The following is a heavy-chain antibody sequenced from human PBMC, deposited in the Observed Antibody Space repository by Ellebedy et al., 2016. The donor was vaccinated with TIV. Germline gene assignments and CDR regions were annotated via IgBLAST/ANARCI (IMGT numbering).Heavy chain of an antibody. Sequence: GESLKISCAASGFTFSSYWMYWVRQAPGKGLEWVSRMKGDGSSVTYADSVKGRFTISRDNSKNTLYLQMNSLRAEDTAVYYCAKDRGNYGGAPYNGMDIWGQGTTVTVSS. J-gene: IGHJ6*02. D-gene: IGHD3-10*01. CDR3: AKDRGNYGGAPYNGMDI. CDR2: MKGDGSSV. CDR1: GFTFSSYW. V-gene: IGHV3-74*01.